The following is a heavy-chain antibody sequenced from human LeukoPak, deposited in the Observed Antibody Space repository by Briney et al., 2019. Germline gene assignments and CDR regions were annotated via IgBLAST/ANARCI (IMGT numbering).Heavy chain of an antibody. CDR2: ISGSGGST. CDR3: AKCFFDYSKYGSTAMVLYYFDY. CDR1: GFTFSSYA. V-gene: IGHV3-23*01. D-gene: IGHD4-11*01. Sequence: GGSLRLSCAASGFTFSSYAMSWVRQAPGKGLEWVSAISGSGGSTYYADSVKGRFTISRDNSKNTLYLQMNSLRAEDTAVYYCAKCFFDYSKYGSTAMVLYYFDYWGQGTLVTVSS. J-gene: IGHJ4*02.